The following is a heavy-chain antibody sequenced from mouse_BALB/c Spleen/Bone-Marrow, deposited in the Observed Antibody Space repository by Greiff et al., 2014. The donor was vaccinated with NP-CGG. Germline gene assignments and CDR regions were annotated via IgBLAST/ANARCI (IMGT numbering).Heavy chain of an antibody. CDR3: ARSGGNYADY. CDR2: INPGSGGT. Sequence: QVQLKESGAELVRPGTSVKVSCKASGYAFTNYLIEWVKQRPGQGLEWIGVINPGSGGTNYNEKFKGKATLTADKSSSTAYMQLSSLTSDDSAVYFCARSGGNYADYWGQGTTLTVSS. CDR1: GYAFTNYL. V-gene: IGHV1-54*01. J-gene: IGHJ2*01. D-gene: IGHD2-1*01.